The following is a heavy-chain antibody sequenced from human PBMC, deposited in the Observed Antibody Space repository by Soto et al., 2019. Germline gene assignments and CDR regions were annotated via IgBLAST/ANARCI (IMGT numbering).Heavy chain of an antibody. D-gene: IGHD3-22*01. V-gene: IGHV2-70*01. CDR2: IDWDDDK. Sequence: SGPTLVNPTQTLTLTCTFSGFSFSTSGMCVSWIRQPPGKALEWLALIDWDDDKFYLTSPKTRLTISRDTSKNQVVLTMTNMDPLDTATYYCARNFYDTGNHYARIDYWGPGTLVTVSS. J-gene: IGHJ4*02. CDR3: ARNFYDTGNHYARIDY. CDR1: GFSFSTSGMC.